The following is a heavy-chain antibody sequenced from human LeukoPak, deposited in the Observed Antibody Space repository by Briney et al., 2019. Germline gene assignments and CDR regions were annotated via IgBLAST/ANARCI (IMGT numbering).Heavy chain of an antibody. J-gene: IGHJ4*02. D-gene: IGHD3-10*01. CDR3: ASTYYYGSGIYLDY. CDR1: GFTFSDYY. Sequence: GGSLRLSCAASGFTFSDYYMSWIRQAPGKGLEWVSYISSSGSTIYYADSVKGRFTIPRDNAKNSLYLQMNSLRAEDTAVYYCASTYYYGSGIYLDYWDQGTLVTVSS. V-gene: IGHV3-11*01. CDR2: ISSSGSTI.